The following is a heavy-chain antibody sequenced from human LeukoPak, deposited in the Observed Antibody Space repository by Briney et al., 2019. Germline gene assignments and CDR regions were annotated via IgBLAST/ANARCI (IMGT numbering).Heavy chain of an antibody. D-gene: IGHD5-24*01. CDR3: ARNWATGDY. Sequence: GGSLRLSCTVSGFTVSSNSMSWVRQAPGKGLEWVSFIYSDNTHYSDSVKGRFTISRDNAKNSLYLQMNSLRAEDTAVYFCARNWATGDYWGQGTLVTVSS. J-gene: IGHJ4*02. V-gene: IGHV3-53*01. CDR2: IYSDNT. CDR1: GFTVSSNS.